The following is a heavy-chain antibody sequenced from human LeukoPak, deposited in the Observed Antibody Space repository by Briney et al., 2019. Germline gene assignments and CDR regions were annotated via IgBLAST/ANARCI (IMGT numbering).Heavy chain of an antibody. D-gene: IGHD5-24*01. V-gene: IGHV3-30*03. CDR3: AREFGHNRWYFDY. Sequence: GGSLRLSCAASGFTFRTYSIHWVRQAPGKGLEWVTVVSADGRTQLYSDSVKGRFTISRDNSLNTLHLQMNSLRTEDTAVYYCAREFGHNRWYFDYWGQGALVTVSS. J-gene: IGHJ4*02. CDR2: VSADGRTQ. CDR1: GFTFRTYS.